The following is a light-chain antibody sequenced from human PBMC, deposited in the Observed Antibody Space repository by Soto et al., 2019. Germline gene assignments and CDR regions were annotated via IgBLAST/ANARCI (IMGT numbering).Light chain of an antibody. J-gene: IGKJ1*01. V-gene: IGKV3-11*01. CDR1: ESVTDY. Sequence: EIVLTQSPATLSLSPGERGTLSCRASESVTDYLAWYQQKPGQAPRLLVYDVSYRAAGIPTRFSGGGSGTDFTLTISNVEPEDFEVYYCQQRSDWQWTFGQGTKVDI. CDR3: QQRSDWQWT. CDR2: DVS.